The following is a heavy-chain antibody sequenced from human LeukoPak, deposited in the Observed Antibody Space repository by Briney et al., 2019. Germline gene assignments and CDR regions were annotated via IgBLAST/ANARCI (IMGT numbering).Heavy chain of an antibody. D-gene: IGHD3-10*01. Sequence: SETMSLTCSVSGGSISSTSYYWGWIRQPPGKGLEWIVSIYNTDSTSYNPSLKSRVSISVDTSRNQCSLKLSAVTAADTAVYYCARQISDYYYYYIDVWGQGTTVTVSS. V-gene: IGHV4-39*01. CDR2: IYNTDST. J-gene: IGHJ6*03. CDR1: GGSISSTSYY. CDR3: ARQISDYYYYYIDV.